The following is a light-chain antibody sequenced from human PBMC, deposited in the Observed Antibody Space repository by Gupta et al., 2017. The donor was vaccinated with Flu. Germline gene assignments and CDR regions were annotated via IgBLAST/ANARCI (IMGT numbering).Light chain of an antibody. V-gene: IGKV1-9*01. Sequence: DIQLTQSPSFLSASVGDRVTITCRASQGISSYLDWYQQKPGKAPKLLIYAASTLQGGVPSRFSGSGSGTEFTLTISSLQPVDFATYYCQQLNSYPLFGQGTKVDIK. CDR2: AAS. J-gene: IGKJ3*01. CDR1: QGISSY. CDR3: QQLNSYPL.